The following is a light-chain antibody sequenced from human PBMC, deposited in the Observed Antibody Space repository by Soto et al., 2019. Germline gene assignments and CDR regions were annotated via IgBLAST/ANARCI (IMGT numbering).Light chain of an antibody. V-gene: IGLV2-23*02. CDR2: EVT. CDR1: NSDVGNYNL. Sequence: QSALTQPASVSGSPGQSITISCTGTNSDVGNYNLVSWYQQHPGKAPKLMMYEVTTRPSGVSNRFSGSKSGNTASLTISGLQAEDEADYYCCSYAGSATWVFGGGTKLTVL. CDR3: CSYAGSATWV. J-gene: IGLJ3*02.